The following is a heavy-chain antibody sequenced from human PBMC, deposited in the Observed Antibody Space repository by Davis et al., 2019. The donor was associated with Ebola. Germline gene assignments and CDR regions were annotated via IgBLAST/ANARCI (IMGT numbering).Heavy chain of an antibody. CDR1: GFTFSDHH. CDR2: SRKKGDSDTI. CDR3: ATAARYYDILTDFDY. D-gene: IGHD3-9*01. J-gene: IGHJ4*02. Sequence: GESLKISCLGSGFTFSDHHMDWVRQAQGKGLEWVGRSRKKGDSDTIQYAASVKGRFIISRDDSQNSLDLQMNSLTAEDTAVYYCATAARYYDILTDFDYWGQGTLVTVSS. V-gene: IGHV3-72*01.